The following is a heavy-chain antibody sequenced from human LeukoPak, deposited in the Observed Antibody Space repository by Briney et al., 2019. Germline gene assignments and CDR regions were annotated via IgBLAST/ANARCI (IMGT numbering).Heavy chain of an antibody. V-gene: IGHV4-4*07. J-gene: IGHJ4*02. CDR3: ARGIFNYGSGSTLYYFDY. CDR1: GGSISSYY. CDR2: IYTSGST. Sequence: SGTLSLTCTVSGGSISSYYWSWIRQPAGKGLEWIGRIYTSGSTNYNPSLKSRVTISVDKSKNQFSLKLSSVTAADTAVYYCARGIFNYGSGSTLYYFDYWGQGTLVTVSS. D-gene: IGHD3-10*01.